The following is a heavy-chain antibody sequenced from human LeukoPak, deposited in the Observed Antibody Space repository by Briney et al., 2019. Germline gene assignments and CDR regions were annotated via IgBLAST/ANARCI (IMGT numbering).Heavy chain of an antibody. V-gene: IGHV4-34*01. CDR1: GVSFSGYY. D-gene: IGHD6-13*01. CDR3: ARDSPRRIAAAGTSESFDY. CDR2: INHSGST. J-gene: IGHJ4*02. Sequence: SETLSLTCAVYGVSFSGYYWSWIRQPPGKGLEWIGDINHSGSTNYNPSLKSRVTISVDTSKNQFSLKLSSVTAADTAVYYCARDSPRRIAAAGTSESFDYWGQGTLVTVSS.